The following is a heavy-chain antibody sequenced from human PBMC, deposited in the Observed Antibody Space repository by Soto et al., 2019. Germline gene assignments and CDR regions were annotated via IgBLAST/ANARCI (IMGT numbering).Heavy chain of an antibody. CDR3: TTLTMLLVHLDY. J-gene: IGHJ4*02. D-gene: IGHD3-22*01. CDR1: GFTFSNAW. CDR2: IKSKTDGGAT. Sequence: PGGSLRLSCAASGFTFSNAWMNWVRQAPGKGLEWVGRIKSKTDGGATDYAAPVKGRFTVSRDDSKNTLYLQMNGLKTEDTAVYYCTTLTMLLVHLDYWGQGTLVTVSS. V-gene: IGHV3-15*07.